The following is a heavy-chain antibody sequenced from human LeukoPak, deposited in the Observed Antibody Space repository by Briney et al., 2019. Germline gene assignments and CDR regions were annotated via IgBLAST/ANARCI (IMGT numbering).Heavy chain of an antibody. V-gene: IGHV3-15*07. D-gene: IGHD3-22*01. CDR3: ATDFYDTT. J-gene: IGHJ5*02. CDR1: GFTFSNAW. CDR2: IRSNSDGGTI. Sequence: GSLRLSCAKSGFTFSNAWMNWVRQAPGEGLEWVGRIRSNSDGGTIDYAAPVKGRFALSRDDSKNTLYLQMNSLQTEDTAVYYCATDFYDTTWGQGTLVTVSS.